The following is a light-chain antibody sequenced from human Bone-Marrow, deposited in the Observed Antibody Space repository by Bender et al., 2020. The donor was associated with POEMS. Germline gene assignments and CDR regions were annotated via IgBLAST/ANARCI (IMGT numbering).Light chain of an antibody. CDR1: SSDVAGHNY. Sequence: QSALTQPASVSGSPGQSITISCTGTSSDVAGHNYVSWYQHHPGKAPKLIIYEVTNRPSGVSNRFSGSKSGNTASLTISGLQAEDEADYYCGSYTSSSSWVFGGGTKLTVL. CDR3: GSYTSSSSWV. CDR2: EVT. V-gene: IGLV2-14*01. J-gene: IGLJ3*02.